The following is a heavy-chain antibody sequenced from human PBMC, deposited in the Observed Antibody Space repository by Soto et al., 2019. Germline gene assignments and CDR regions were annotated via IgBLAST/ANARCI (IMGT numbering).Heavy chain of an antibody. CDR3: EREGGITFFGVFED. J-gene: IGHJ4*02. CDR2: ISYDGSNK. Sequence: PGGSLRLSCAASGFTFSSYAMHWVRQAPGKGLEWVAVISYDGSNKYYADSVKGRFTISRDNSKNTLYLQMNSLRAEDTAVYYCEREGGITFFGVFEDWGEGTL. CDR1: GFTFSSYA. D-gene: IGHD3-3*01. V-gene: IGHV3-30-3*01.